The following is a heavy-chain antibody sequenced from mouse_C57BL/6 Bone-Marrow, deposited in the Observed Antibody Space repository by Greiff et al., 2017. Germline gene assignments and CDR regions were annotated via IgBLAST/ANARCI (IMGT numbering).Heavy chain of an antibody. J-gene: IGHJ4*01. V-gene: IGHV1-81*01. D-gene: IGHD2-14*01. CDR2: IYPRSGNT. CDR3: ARSKVHYYAMDY. CDR1: GYTFTSYG. Sequence: VQLQQSGAELARPGASVKLSCKASGYTFTSYGISWVKQRTGQGLEWIGEIYPRSGNTYYNEQFKGKATLTADKSSSTAYMELRSLTSEDSAVYFCARSKVHYYAMDYWGQGTSVTVSS.